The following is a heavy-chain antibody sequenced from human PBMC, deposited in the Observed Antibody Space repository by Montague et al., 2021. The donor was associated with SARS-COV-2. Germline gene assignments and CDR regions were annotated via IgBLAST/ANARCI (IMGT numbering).Heavy chain of an antibody. CDR3: ARGSSSSLH. D-gene: IGHD6-6*01. Sequence: SLRLSCAASGFTVSNNYMSWVRQAPGRGLEWVSIIYSGGSTYYADSVTGRFTISRDNSKNTLFLQMNSLRAEDTAVYYCARGSSSSLHWGQGTLVTVSS. V-gene: IGHV3-66*02. CDR1: GFTVSNNY. J-gene: IGHJ4*02. CDR2: IYSGGST.